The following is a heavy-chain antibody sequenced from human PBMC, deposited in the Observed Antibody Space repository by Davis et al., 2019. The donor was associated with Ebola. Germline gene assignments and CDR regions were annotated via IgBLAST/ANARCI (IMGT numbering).Heavy chain of an antibody. D-gene: IGHD5-24*01. CDR1: GVSITPYY. CDR2: IFDSGSP. CDR3: ASEMATSYDY. Sequence: MPSETLSLTCNVSGVSITPYYWNWIRQPPGKGLEFIGYIFDSGSPKYNPSLKSRVTISVDMSKNQFSLKLSSVTAADTAVYYCASEMATSYDYWGQGTLVTVSS. V-gene: IGHV4-4*09. J-gene: IGHJ4*02.